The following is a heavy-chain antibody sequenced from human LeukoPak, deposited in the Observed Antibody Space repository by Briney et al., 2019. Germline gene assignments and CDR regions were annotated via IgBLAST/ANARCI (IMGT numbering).Heavy chain of an antibody. CDR2: IYYSGST. CDR3: AREDITAAAGNDAFDI. Sequence: PSETLSLTCTVSGGSISSSYWSWIRQPPEKGLEWIGYIYYSGSTNYNPSLKSRVTISVDTSKNQFSLKLSSVTAADTAVYYCAREDITAAAGNDAFDIWGQGTMVTVSS. CDR1: GGSISSSY. V-gene: IGHV4-59*01. J-gene: IGHJ3*02. D-gene: IGHD6-13*01.